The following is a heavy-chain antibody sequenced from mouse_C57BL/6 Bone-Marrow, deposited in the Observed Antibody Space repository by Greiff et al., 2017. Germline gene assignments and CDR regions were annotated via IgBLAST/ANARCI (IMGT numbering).Heavy chain of an antibody. CDR1: GYTFTDYY. CDR2: IYPGSGNT. D-gene: IGHD2-1*01. V-gene: IGHV1-76*01. CDR3: ARDGNGGFDY. Sequence: QVQLQQSGAELVRPGASVKLSCKASGYTFTDYYINWVKQRPGQGLEWIARIYPGSGNTYYNEKFKGKATLTAEKSSSTAYMQLSSLTSEDSAVYFCARDGNGGFDYWGQGTTLTVSS. J-gene: IGHJ2*01.